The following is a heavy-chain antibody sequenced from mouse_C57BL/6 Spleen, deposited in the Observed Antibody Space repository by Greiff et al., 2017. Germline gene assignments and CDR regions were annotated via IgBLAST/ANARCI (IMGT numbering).Heavy chain of an antibody. CDR3: ARTDYYGTSRDWYFDV. V-gene: IGHV1-26*01. Sequence: VQLQQSGPELVKPGASVKISCKASGYTFTDYYMNWVKQSHGKSLEWIGDINPKNGGTSYNQKFKGKATLTVDKSASTAYMELRSLTSEDSAVYYCARTDYYGTSRDWYFDVWGTGTTVTVSS. CDR1: GYTFTDYY. J-gene: IGHJ1*03. D-gene: IGHD1-1*01. CDR2: INPKNGGT.